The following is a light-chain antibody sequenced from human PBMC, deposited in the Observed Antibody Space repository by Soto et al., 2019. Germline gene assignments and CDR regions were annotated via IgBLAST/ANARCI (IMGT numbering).Light chain of an antibody. Sequence: AIQMTQSPSSLSASVGDRVTITCRASQGIRNDLAWYQQKTGKAPELLIYAATHLQSGVPSRFSGSGSGADFTLTISSLQPEDFATYYCLQDYNDPWTFGQGTKVEFK. J-gene: IGKJ1*01. CDR2: AAT. CDR3: LQDYNDPWT. V-gene: IGKV1-6*01. CDR1: QGIRND.